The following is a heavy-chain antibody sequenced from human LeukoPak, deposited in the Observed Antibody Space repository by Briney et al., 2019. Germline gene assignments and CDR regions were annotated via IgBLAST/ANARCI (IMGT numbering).Heavy chain of an antibody. J-gene: IGHJ4*02. CDR3: VKDPGSGWYVLY. V-gene: IGHV3-23*01. D-gene: IGHD6-19*01. CDR2: ISGSGDTT. Sequence: PGGSLRLSCAASGFTFSTYAMGWVRQAPGMGLEWVSAISGSGDTTYYADSVKGRFTISRDNSRDTLFLQMSSLRVEDTAVYYCVKDPGSGWYVLYWGQGTLVTVSS. CDR1: GFTFSTYA.